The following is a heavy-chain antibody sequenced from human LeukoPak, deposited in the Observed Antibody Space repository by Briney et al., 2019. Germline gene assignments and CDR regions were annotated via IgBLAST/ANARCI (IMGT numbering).Heavy chain of an antibody. D-gene: IGHD2-15*01. J-gene: IGHJ4*02. CDR2: INHSGST. CDR3: ARDGATHSFDY. Sequence: SETLSLTCAVYGGSFSGYYWSWIRQPPGKGLEWIGEINHSGSTNYNPSLKSRVTISVDTSKNQFSLKLSSVTAADTAVYCCARDGATHSFDYWGQGTLVTVSS. CDR1: GGSFSGYY. V-gene: IGHV4-34*01.